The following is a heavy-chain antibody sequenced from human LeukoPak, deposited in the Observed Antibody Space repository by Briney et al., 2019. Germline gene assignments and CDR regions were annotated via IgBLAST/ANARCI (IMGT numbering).Heavy chain of an antibody. CDR1: GGSFSGYY. CDR2: INHSGST. J-gene: IGHJ4*02. D-gene: IGHD6-19*01. Sequence: SETLSLTCAVYGGSFSGYYWSWIRQPPGKGLEWIGEINHSGSTNYNPSLKSRVTISVDTSKNQFSLKLSSVTAADTAVYYCARYPGIAVAPVRGIGPRFDYWGEGTLVTVSS. V-gene: IGHV4-34*01. CDR3: ARYPGIAVAPVRGIGPRFDY.